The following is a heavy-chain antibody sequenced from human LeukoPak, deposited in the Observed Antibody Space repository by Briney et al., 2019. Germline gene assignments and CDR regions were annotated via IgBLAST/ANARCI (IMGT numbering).Heavy chain of an antibody. CDR2: IYTSGST. V-gene: IGHV4-61*02. CDR1: GGSISSSSYY. D-gene: IGHD6-13*01. J-gene: IGHJ4*02. CDR3: ASSIVEQQRGPYYFDY. Sequence: SETLSLTCTVSGGSISSSSYYWSWIRQPAGKGLEWIGRIYTSGSTNYNPSLKSRVTISVDTSKNQFSLKLSSVTAADTAVYYCASSIVEQQRGPYYFDYWGQGTLVTVSS.